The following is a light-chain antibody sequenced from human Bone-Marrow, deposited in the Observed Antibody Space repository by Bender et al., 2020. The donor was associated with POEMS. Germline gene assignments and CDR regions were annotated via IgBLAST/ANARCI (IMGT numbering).Light chain of an antibody. CDR3: QSGDSGETSHVV. CDR2: KDS. CDR1: ALSSRY. J-gene: IGLJ2*01. V-gene: IGLV3-25*03. Sequence: YELIQPPSVSVSPGQTARITCSGDALSSRYTYWYQQRPGQAPVLVIYKDSERPSGIPERFSGSSSGTTVTLTISGVQAEDEADYYCQSGDSGETSHVVFGGGTHLTVL.